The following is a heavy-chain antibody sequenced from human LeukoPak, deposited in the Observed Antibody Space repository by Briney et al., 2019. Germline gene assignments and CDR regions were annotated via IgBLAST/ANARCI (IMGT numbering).Heavy chain of an antibody. J-gene: IGHJ4*02. CDR2: VLYDGSNE. D-gene: IGHD2-2*01. V-gene: IGHV3-30*18. Sequence: GGSLRLSCAASGFTFSDYGMHWVRQAPGKGLEWVAVVLYDGSNEYYADSVKGRFTISRDSSKNTLYLQMNSLRAEDTAVYYCAKPARSTSCFSYWGQGTLVTVSS. CDR3: AKPARSTSCFSY. CDR1: GFTFSDYG.